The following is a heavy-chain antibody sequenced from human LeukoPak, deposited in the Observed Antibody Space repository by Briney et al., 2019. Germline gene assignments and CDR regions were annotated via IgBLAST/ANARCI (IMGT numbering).Heavy chain of an antibody. D-gene: IGHD2-8*01. CDR2: IRYDGSR. Sequence: GGSLRLSCAASGFTFSSYGMHWVRQAPGKGLEWVAFIRYDGSRYYADSVKGRFTISRDNSKNTLYLQMNSLRAEDTAAYYCAKGGHGVPYYFDYWGQGTLVTVSS. CDR1: GFTFSSYG. CDR3: AKGGHGVPYYFDY. V-gene: IGHV3-30*02. J-gene: IGHJ4*02.